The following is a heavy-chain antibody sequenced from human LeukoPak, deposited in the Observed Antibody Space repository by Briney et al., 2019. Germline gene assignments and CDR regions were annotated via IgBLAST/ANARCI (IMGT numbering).Heavy chain of an antibody. V-gene: IGHV1-46*01. Sequence: ASVKVSCKASGYSLTTYYIHWVRQAPGQGLEWIGIINPSGGSTSYAQKFQGRVTMTRDTSTSTVYMELSSLRSEDTAVYYCARDSDTAMPRDAFDIWGQGTMVTVSS. CDR2: INPSGGST. CDR3: ARDSDTAMPRDAFDI. J-gene: IGHJ3*02. CDR1: GYSLTTYY. D-gene: IGHD5-18*01.